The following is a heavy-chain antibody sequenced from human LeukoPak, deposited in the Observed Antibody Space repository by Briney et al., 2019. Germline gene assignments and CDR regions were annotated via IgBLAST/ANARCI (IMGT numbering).Heavy chain of an antibody. Sequence: PSETLSLTCTVSGGSISSGSYFWSWIRQPAGKGLEGIGRIYTSGSTNYNPSLKSRVTISVDTSKNQFSLKMTSVTAADTAIYFCARGLWFGEQDGLGIWGPGTVVTVAS. D-gene: IGHD3-10*01. CDR1: GGSISSGSYF. J-gene: IGHJ3*02. CDR3: ARGLWFGEQDGLGI. CDR2: IYTSGST. V-gene: IGHV4-61*02.